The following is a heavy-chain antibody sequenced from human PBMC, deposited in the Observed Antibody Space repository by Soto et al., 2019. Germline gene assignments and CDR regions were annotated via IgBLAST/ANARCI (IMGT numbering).Heavy chain of an antibody. CDR3: ARPKRELRWLVREVEYYFDY. J-gene: IGHJ4*02. CDR1: GYTFTSYG. Sequence: ASVKVSCKASGYTFTSYGISWVRQVPGQGLEWMGWISPDNGNTNYAQKFQGRVTMTRDTSTSTVYMELSSLRSEDTAVYYCARPKRELRWLVREVEYYFDYWGQGTLVTVSS. D-gene: IGHD6-19*01. V-gene: IGHV1-18*01. CDR2: ISPDNGNT.